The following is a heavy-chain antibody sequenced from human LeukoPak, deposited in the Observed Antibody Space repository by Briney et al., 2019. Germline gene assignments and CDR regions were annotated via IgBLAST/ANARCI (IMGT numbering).Heavy chain of an antibody. CDR1: GFTFDDYA. V-gene: IGHV3-9*01. Sequence: PGGSLRLSCAASGFTFDDYAIHWVRQAPGKGLEWVSGISWNSGSIGYADSVKGRFTISRDNAKNSLYLQMNSLRAGDTALYYCAKDKESHLRYFDYWGRGTLVTVSS. J-gene: IGHJ4*02. CDR2: ISWNSGSI. CDR3: AKDKESHLRYFDY. D-gene: IGHD3-9*01.